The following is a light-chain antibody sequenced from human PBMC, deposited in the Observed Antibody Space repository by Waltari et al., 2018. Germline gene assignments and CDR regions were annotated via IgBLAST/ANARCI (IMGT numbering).Light chain of an antibody. CDR1: SGSIASNY. J-gene: IGLJ2*01. CDR3: QSHDANHYVV. CDR2: EDN. Sequence: NFMLTPPHSVSESPGKTVTISCTRSSGSIASNYVQWYQRRPGSVPTTVIYEDNQRPSGVPDRFSGSIDSSSNSASLTISGLQTEDEADYYCQSHDANHYVVFGGGTKVTVL. V-gene: IGLV6-57*03.